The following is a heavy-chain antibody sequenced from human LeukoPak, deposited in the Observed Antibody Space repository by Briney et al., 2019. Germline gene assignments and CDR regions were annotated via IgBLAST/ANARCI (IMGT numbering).Heavy chain of an antibody. CDR1: GFTFDDYA. V-gene: IGHV3-9*01. Sequence: GGSLRLSCAASGFTFDDYAMHWVRQAPGKGLEWVSGISWNSGSIGYADSVKGRFTISRDNAKNSLYLQMNSLRAEDTAVYYCARDPWTRGQQLDYWGQGTLVTVSS. J-gene: IGHJ4*02. CDR3: ARDPWTRGQQLDY. CDR2: ISWNSGSI. D-gene: IGHD6-13*01.